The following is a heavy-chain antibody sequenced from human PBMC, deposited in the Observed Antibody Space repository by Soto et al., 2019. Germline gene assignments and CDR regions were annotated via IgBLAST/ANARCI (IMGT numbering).Heavy chain of an antibody. Sequence: GGSLRLSCAASGFTFSSYDMHWVRQATGKGLEWVSAIGTAGDTYYPGSVKGRFTISRENAKNSLYLQMNSLRAEDTAVYYCARGRDFWSGYSTYYFDYWGQGTLVTVSS. CDR2: IGTAGDT. V-gene: IGHV3-13*01. J-gene: IGHJ4*02. D-gene: IGHD3-3*01. CDR1: GFTFSSYD. CDR3: ARGRDFWSGYSTYYFDY.